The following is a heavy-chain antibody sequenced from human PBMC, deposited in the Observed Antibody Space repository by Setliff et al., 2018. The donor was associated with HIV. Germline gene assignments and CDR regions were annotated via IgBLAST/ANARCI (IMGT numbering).Heavy chain of an antibody. CDR2: IIPIFGTA. Sequence: SVKVSCKASRSTFNSHTINWVRQAPGQGLDWMGRIIPIFGTANYAQKFQGRVTITADESTSTAYMELSSLRSEDTAVYYCARRAADGYNYLYYYYGMDVWGQGTTVTVSS. CDR3: ARRAADGYNYLYYYYGMDV. V-gene: IGHV1-69*13. J-gene: IGHJ6*02. CDR1: RSTFNSHT. D-gene: IGHD5-12*01.